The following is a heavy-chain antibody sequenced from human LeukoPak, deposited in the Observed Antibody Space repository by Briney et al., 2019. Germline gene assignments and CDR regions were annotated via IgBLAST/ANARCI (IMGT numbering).Heavy chain of an antibody. D-gene: IGHD6-13*01. V-gene: IGHV3-23*01. CDR2: ISGSGYT. CDR3: SGHGSSSY. J-gene: IGHJ4*02. CDR1: GFTVSNNG. Sequence: GGSLRLSCAASGFTVSNNGLSGFRQAPGKGLEWVSDISGSGYTYYAESVKGRFTISRDNSKNTLYLQMSSLRAEDTALYYASGHGSSSYWGQGTLVAVSS.